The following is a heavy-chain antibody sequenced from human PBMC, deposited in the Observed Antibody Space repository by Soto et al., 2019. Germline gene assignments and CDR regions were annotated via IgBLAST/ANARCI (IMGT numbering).Heavy chain of an antibody. CDR2: ISSSSSYI. Sequence: LRLSCAASGFTFSSYSMNWVRQAPGKGLEWVSSISSSSSYIYYADSVKGRFTISRDNAKNSLYLQMNSLRAEDTAVYYCARRRRDGTNWFDPWGQGTLVTVSS. CDR3: ARRRRDGTNWFDP. CDR1: GFTFSSYS. D-gene: IGHD1-1*01. J-gene: IGHJ5*02. V-gene: IGHV3-21*01.